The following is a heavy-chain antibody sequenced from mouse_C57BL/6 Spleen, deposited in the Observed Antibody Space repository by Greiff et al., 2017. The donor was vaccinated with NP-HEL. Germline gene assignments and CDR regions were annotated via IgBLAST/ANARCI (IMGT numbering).Heavy chain of an antibody. CDR1: GYTFTSYW. J-gene: IGHJ2*01. V-gene: IGHV1-69*01. CDR3: ARGTTVVPFDY. CDR2: IDPSDSYT. D-gene: IGHD1-1*01. Sequence: QVQLKQPGAELVMPGASVKLSCKASGYTFTSYWMHWVKQRPGQGLEWIGEIDPSDSYTNYNQKFKGKSTVTVDKSSSTAYMQLSSLTSEDSAVYYCARGTTVVPFDYWGQGTTLTVSS.